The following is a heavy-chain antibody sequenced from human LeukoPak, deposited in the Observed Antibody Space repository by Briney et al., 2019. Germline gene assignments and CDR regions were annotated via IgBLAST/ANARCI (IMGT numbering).Heavy chain of an antibody. Sequence: SETLSLTCTVSGGSITTNSYYWGWIRQPPGKGLEWIGSIYYSGNTYYNPSLKSRVSVSVDTSKNQFSLKLSSVTAADTAVYYCARAGGFTLVRGAVNNWFDPWGQGALVTVSS. CDR3: ARAGGFTLVRGAVNNWFDP. CDR1: GGSITTNSYY. J-gene: IGHJ5*02. V-gene: IGHV4-39*07. D-gene: IGHD3-10*01. CDR2: IYYSGNT.